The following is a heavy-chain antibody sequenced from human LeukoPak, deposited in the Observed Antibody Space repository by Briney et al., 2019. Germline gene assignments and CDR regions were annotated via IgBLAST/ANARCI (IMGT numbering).Heavy chain of an antibody. V-gene: IGHV3-74*01. CDR1: GFTFSSHW. CDR2: VNSDGGGT. Sequence: GGSLRLSCVASGFTFSSHWMHWVRRAPGKGLVWVSRVNSDGGGTRYADSVQGRFTISRDNAKNTLYLQMNSLRAGDTAVYYCARGGSPPEALGDAFDIWGQGTMVTVSS. CDR3: ARGGSPPEALGDAFDI. D-gene: IGHD1-26*01. J-gene: IGHJ3*02.